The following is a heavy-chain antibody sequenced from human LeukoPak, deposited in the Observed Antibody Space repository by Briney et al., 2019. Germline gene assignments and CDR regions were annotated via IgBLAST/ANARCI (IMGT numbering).Heavy chain of an antibody. CDR2: ISHDGTNK. Sequence: PGGSLRLSCAASGFAFSRYGMHWVRQAPGKGLEGVALISHDGTNKNHADSVKGRFTISRDNSNNTLYLQMSSLRPDDTAVYYCARAPGAIGCWGRGIVVTVSS. D-gene: IGHD4/OR15-4a*01. CDR1: GFAFSRYG. V-gene: IGHV3-30*03. J-gene: IGHJ4*02. CDR3: ARAPGAIGC.